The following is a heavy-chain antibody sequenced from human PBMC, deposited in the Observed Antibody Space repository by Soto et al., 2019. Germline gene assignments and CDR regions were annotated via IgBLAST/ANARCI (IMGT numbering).Heavy chain of an antibody. V-gene: IGHV1-2*04. CDR1: GYTFTGYY. CDR2: INPNSGGT. Sequence: ASVKVSCKASGYTFTGYYMHWVRQAPGQGLEWMGWINPNSGGTNYAQKFQGWVTMTRDTSISTAYMELSRLRSDDTAVYYCARDRVFGMITFGGVIADMGLFDPWGQGTLVTVSS. CDR3: ARDRVFGMITFGGVIADMGLFDP. J-gene: IGHJ5*02. D-gene: IGHD3-16*02.